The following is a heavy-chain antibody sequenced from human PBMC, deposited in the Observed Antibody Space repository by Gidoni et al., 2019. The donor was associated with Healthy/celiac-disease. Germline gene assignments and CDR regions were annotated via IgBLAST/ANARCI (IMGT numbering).Heavy chain of an antibody. Sequence: QVQLQPWGAGLLKPSETLSLTCAVYGGSFSGYYWFWIRQPPGQGLDWIGEFNHSGSTNYNTSLKSRVTISGDTSKNQLALKLSAGTAADEAVYYCARATYYYYYGMDVWGQGTTVTVSS. CDR3: ARATYYYYYGMDV. J-gene: IGHJ6*02. CDR1: GGSFSGYY. CDR2: FNHSGST. V-gene: IGHV4-34*01.